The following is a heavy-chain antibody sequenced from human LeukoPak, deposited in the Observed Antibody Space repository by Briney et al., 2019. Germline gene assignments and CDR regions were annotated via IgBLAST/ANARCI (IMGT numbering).Heavy chain of an antibody. V-gene: IGHV5-51*01. Sequence: GESLKISCKGSGCSFTSYWIGWVRQMPGKGLEWMGIIYPGDSDTRYSPSFQGQVTISADKSISTAYLQWSSLKASDTAMYYCARRTLYYYDSSTPTAFDIWGQGTMVTVSS. J-gene: IGHJ3*02. CDR3: ARRTLYYYDSSTPTAFDI. CDR1: GCSFTSYW. CDR2: IYPGDSDT. D-gene: IGHD3-22*01.